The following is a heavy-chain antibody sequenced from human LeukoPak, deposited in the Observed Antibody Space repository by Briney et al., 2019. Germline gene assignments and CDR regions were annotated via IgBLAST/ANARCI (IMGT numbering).Heavy chain of an antibody. Sequence: PSETLSLTCAVSGGSLSSGGYSWSWIRQPPGKGLEWIGYIYHSGSTYYDPSLKRRVTISVDRSKNQFSLKLSSVTAADTDAYDCARGGRVPAANAFDIWGQGTMVTVSS. CDR2: IYHSGST. CDR3: ARGGRVPAANAFDI. D-gene: IGHD2-2*01. CDR1: GGSLSSGGYS. J-gene: IGHJ3*02. V-gene: IGHV4-30-2*01.